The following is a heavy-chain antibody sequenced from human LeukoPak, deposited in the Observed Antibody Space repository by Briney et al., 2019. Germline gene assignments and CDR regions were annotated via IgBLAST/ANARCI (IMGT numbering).Heavy chain of an antibody. Sequence: PSETLSLTCTVSGGSISSYYWSWIRQPPGKGLEWIGYIYYSGSTNYNPSLKSRVTISVDTSKNQFSLKLSSVIAADTAVYYCARVYTYYDILTGYYPNYFDYWGQGTLVTVSS. J-gene: IGHJ4*02. V-gene: IGHV4-59*01. D-gene: IGHD3-9*01. CDR1: GGSISSYY. CDR2: IYYSGST. CDR3: ARVYTYYDILTGYYPNYFDY.